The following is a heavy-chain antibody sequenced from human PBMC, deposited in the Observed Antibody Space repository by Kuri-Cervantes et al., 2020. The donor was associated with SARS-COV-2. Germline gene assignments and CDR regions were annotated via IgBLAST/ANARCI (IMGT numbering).Heavy chain of an antibody. CDR3: AKDNGYYDILNGGNWFDP. D-gene: IGHD3-9*01. CDR1: GFTFSSYA. Sequence: GGSLRLSCAASGFTFSSYAMSWFRQAPGKGLEWVAVISYDGSNKYYADSVKGRFTISRDNSKNTLYLQMNSLRAEDTAVYYCAKDNGYYDILNGGNWFDPWGQGTLVTVSS. J-gene: IGHJ5*02. CDR2: ISYDGSNK. V-gene: IGHV3-30*18.